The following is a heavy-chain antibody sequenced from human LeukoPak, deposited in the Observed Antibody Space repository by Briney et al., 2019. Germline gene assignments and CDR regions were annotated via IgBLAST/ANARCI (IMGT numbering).Heavy chain of an antibody. CDR2: IRSKAYGGTT. J-gene: IGHJ4*02. D-gene: IGHD3-10*01. Sequence: SAGSLSLSCTASGFTFSNYAMSWVRQAPGKGLEWVGFIRSKAYGGTTEYAASVKGRLTISRDDSKSIAYLEMTTLTTEDTAVYYCSRVMRGAGDYWGQGTLVTVSS. V-gene: IGHV3-49*04. CDR1: GFTFSNYA. CDR3: SRVMRGAGDY.